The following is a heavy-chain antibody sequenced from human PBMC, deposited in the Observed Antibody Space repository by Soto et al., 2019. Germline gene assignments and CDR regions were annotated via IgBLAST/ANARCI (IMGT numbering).Heavy chain of an antibody. CDR2: ISSSSSTI. J-gene: IGHJ6*03. D-gene: IGHD2-8*01. Sequence: GGSLRLSCAASGFTFSSYSMNWVRQAPGKGLEWVSYISSSSSTIYYADSVKGRFTISRDNAKNSLYLQMNSLRAEDTAVNYCARDLEGNGSGTYYYYYYMDVWGKGTTVTVSS. V-gene: IGHV3-48*01. CDR3: ARDLEGNGSGTYYYYYYMDV. CDR1: GFTFSSYS.